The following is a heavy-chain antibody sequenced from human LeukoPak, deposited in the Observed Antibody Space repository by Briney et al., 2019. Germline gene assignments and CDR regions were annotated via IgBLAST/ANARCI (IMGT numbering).Heavy chain of an antibody. J-gene: IGHJ4*02. CDR1: GGSISSSSYY. D-gene: IGHD1-26*01. V-gene: IGHV4-39*01. CDR2: IYYSGST. CDR3: ASYSGSSAPGIDY. Sequence: SETLYLTCTVSGGSISSSSYYWGWIRQPPGKGLEWIGSIYYSGSTYYNPSLKSRVTISVDTSKNQFSLKLSSVTAADTAVYYCASYSGSSAPGIDYWGQGTLVTVSS.